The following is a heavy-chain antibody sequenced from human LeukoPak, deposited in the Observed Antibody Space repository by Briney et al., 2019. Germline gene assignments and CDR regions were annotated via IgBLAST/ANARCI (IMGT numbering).Heavy chain of an antibody. CDR2: INPSGGST. V-gene: IGHV1-46*01. Sequence: ASVKVSCKASGYTFTSYYMHWVRQAPGQGLEWMGIINPSGGSTSYAQKFQGRVTMTRDTSTSTVYMELSSLRSEDTAVCYCATDGYNYGGGDYWGQGTLVTVSS. CDR3: ATDGYNYGGGDY. CDR1: GYTFTSYY. D-gene: IGHD5-24*01. J-gene: IGHJ4*02.